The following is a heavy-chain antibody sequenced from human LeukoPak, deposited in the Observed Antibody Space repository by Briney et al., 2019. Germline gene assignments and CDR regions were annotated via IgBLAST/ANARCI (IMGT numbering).Heavy chain of an antibody. Sequence: GGSLRLSCAASGFTFSSYGMHWDRQAPGKGLEWVSALSNIGSSTSYADSVKGRFTISRDNSKNTLYLQMNSLRAEDTAVYYCAKLYTSRWYNDYWGQGTLVTVSS. CDR2: LSNIGSST. V-gene: IGHV3-NL1*01. CDR1: GFTFSSYG. D-gene: IGHD6-13*01. J-gene: IGHJ4*02. CDR3: AKLYTSRWYNDY.